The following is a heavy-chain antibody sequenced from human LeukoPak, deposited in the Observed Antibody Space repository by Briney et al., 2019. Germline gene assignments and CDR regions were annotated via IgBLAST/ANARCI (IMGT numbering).Heavy chain of an antibody. J-gene: IGHJ4*02. CDR1: GGSFIGYY. CDR3: ARIRSRKWGFDY. Sequence: SETPSLTCAVYGGSFIGYYWSWIRQPPGKGLEWIGEINHFGSTNYNPSLKSRVTISIDTSKNQFSLKLSSVTAADTAVYYCARIRSRKWGFDYWGQGTLVTVSS. D-gene: IGHD1-26*01. CDR2: INHFGST. V-gene: IGHV4-34*01.